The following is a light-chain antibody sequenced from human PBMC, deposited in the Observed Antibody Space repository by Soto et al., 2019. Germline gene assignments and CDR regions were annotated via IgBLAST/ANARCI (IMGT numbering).Light chain of an antibody. V-gene: IGLV2-14*03. Sequence: QSVLTQPASVPGSPGQSITIFCTGSSNDIGGFNYVSWYQQFPGKAPKLIIYDVTNRPSGVSDRFSGSKSGNAAYLTISGLQAEDEADYYCCSYARSVTYVFGAGTKVTVL. CDR3: CSYARSVTYV. CDR2: DVT. J-gene: IGLJ1*01. CDR1: SNDIGGFNY.